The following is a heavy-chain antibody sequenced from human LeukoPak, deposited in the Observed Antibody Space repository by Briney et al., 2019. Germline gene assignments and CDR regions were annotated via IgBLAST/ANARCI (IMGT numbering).Heavy chain of an antibody. V-gene: IGHV4-30-4*08. CDR2: IYYSGST. CDR1: GGSINSGDYY. Sequence: PSQTLSLTCTVSGGSINSGDYYWSWIRQHPGKGLEWIGYIYYSGSTYYDPSLKSRVTISVDTSKNQFSLKLSSVTAADTAVYYCARGGGIVTMVRGVRNWGQGTLVTVSS. J-gene: IGHJ4*02. D-gene: IGHD3-10*01. CDR3: ARGGGIVTMVRGVRN.